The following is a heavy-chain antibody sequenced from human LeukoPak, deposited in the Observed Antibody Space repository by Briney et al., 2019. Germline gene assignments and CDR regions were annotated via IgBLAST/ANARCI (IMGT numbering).Heavy chain of an antibody. CDR2: ISYDGSNK. CDR3: AKDLERHIVVVTASAVDY. V-gene: IGHV3-30*18. J-gene: IGHJ4*02. CDR1: GFTFSSYG. D-gene: IGHD2-21*02. Sequence: GGSLRLSCAASGFTFSSYGMHWVRQAPGKGLEWVAVISYDGSNKYYADSVKGRFTISRDNSKNTLYLQMNSLRAEDTAVYYCAKDLERHIVVVTASAVDYWGQGTLVTVSP.